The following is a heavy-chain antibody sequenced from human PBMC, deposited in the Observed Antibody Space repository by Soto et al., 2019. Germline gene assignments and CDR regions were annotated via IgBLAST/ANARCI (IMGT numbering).Heavy chain of an antibody. D-gene: IGHD4-4*01. V-gene: IGHV1-69*13. Sequence: GASVKLSCTASGGTLSSYAISWVRQAPGQGLEWMGGIIPIFGTANYAQKFQGRVTITADESTSTAYMELSSLRSEDTAVYYCARGLTVTDYYYYGMDVWGQGTTVTVSS. CDR1: GGTLSSYA. CDR3: ARGLTVTDYYYYGMDV. CDR2: IIPIFGTA. J-gene: IGHJ6*02.